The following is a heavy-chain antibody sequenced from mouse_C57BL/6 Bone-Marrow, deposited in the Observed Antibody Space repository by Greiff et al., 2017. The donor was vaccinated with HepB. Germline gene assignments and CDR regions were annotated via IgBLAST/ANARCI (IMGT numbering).Heavy chain of an antibody. CDR3: TRVGSSWFAY. J-gene: IGHJ3*01. D-gene: IGHD3-1*01. CDR1: GFTFSSYA. CDR2: ISSGGDYI. V-gene: IGHV5-9-1*02. Sequence: EVQLQESGEGLVKPGGSLKLSCAASGFTFSSYAMSWVRQTPEKRLEWVAYISSGGDYIYYADTVKGRFTISRDNARNTLYLQMSSLKSEDTAMYYCTRVGSSWFAYWGQGTLVTVSA.